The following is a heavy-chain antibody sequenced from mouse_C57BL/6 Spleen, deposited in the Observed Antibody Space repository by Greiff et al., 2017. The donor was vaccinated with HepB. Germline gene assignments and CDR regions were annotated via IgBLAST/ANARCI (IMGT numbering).Heavy chain of an antibody. CDR2: ISYDGSN. D-gene: IGHD4-1*01. CDR1: GYSITSGYY. J-gene: IGHJ2*01. CDR3: AIKANWDFDY. V-gene: IGHV3-6*01. Sequence: ESGPGLVKPSQSLSLTCSVTGYSITSGYYWNWIRQFPGNKLEWMGYISYDGSNNYNPSLKNRISITRDTSKNQFFLKLNSVTTEDTATYYCAIKANWDFDYWGQGTTLTVSS.